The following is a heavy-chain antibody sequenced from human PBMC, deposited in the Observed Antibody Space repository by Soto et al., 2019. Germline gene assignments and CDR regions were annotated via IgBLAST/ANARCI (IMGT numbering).Heavy chain of an antibody. D-gene: IGHD1-26*01. CDR2: IDPSDSYT. CDR3: ARXLGGATTPFYYYYGMDV. Sequence: GESLKISCKGSGYSFTIYWISWVRQMPGKGLEWMGRIDPSDSYTNYSPSFQGHVTISADKSISTAYLQWSSLKASDTAMYYCARXLGGATTPFYYYYGMDVWGQGTTVTVSS. V-gene: IGHV5-10-1*01. J-gene: IGHJ6*02. CDR1: GYSFTIYW.